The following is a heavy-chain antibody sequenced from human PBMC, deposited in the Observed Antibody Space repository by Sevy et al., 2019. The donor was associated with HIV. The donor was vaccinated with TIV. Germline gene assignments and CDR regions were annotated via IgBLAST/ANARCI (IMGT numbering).Heavy chain of an antibody. Sequence: GGSLRLSCAASGFTLSSYAMSWVRQAPGKGLEWVSAISGSGGSTYYADSVKGRFTISRDNSKNTLYLQMNSLRAEDTAVYYCAKVSRRYGDYPYFDYWGQGTLVTVSS. D-gene: IGHD4-17*01. CDR2: ISGSGGST. J-gene: IGHJ4*02. CDR3: AKVSRRYGDYPYFDY. V-gene: IGHV3-23*01. CDR1: GFTLSSYA.